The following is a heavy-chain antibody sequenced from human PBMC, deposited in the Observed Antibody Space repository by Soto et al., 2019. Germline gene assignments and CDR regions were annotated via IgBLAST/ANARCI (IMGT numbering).Heavy chain of an antibody. D-gene: IGHD6-19*01. V-gene: IGHV5-51*01. CDR2: TYPGDSDT. CDR3: ASPYSSRAENFQH. CDR1: GYSFTSYW. Sequence: CKGSGYSFTSYWIGWVRQMPGKGLEWMGMTYPGDSDTRYSPSFQGQVTISADKSITTAYLQWSSLKASDTAMYYCASPYSSRAENFQHWGQGTLVTVSS. J-gene: IGHJ1*01.